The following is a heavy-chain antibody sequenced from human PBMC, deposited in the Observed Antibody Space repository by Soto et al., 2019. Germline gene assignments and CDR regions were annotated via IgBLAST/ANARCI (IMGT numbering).Heavy chain of an antibody. Sequence: GGSLRLSCAASGFTFSSYAMSWVRQAPGKGLEWVSAISGSGGSTYYADSVKGRFTISRDNSKNTLYLQMNSLRAEDTAVYYCAKDSSSSGYYYGYFQHWGQGTLVTVSS. CDR1: GFTFSSYA. CDR3: AKDSSSSGYYYGYFQH. J-gene: IGHJ1*01. CDR2: ISGSGGST. D-gene: IGHD3-22*01. V-gene: IGHV3-23*01.